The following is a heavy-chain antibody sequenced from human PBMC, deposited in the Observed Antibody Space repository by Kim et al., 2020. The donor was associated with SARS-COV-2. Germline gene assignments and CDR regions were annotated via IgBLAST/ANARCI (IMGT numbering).Heavy chain of an antibody. V-gene: IGHV1-3*04. CDR2: INTGDGNT. CDR1: GYTFTNFA. D-gene: IGHD4-17*01. J-gene: IGHJ4*02. CDR3: ARVYGDYANYFDS. Sequence: SLLVSCKASGYTFTNFAIYCVLYFLFFLFEAMGWINTGDGNTEYAQKFLGTVTITRDRSFRTAYMELSSLTSEDTAMYYCARVYGDYANYFDSWGQGTLVTVSS.